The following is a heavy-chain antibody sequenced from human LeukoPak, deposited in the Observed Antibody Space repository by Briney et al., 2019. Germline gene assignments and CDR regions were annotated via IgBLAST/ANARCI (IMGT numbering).Heavy chain of an antibody. J-gene: IGHJ4*02. D-gene: IGHD6-13*01. CDR3: ARTKYSSSWLFDY. Sequence: ASVKVSCKASVYTFTGYYMHWVRQAPGHGLEWMGWINPNSGGTNYAQKFQGRVTMTRDTSISTAYMELSRLRSDDTAVYYCARTKYSSSWLFDYWGRGTLVTVSS. CDR1: VYTFTGYY. V-gene: IGHV1-2*02. CDR2: INPNSGGT.